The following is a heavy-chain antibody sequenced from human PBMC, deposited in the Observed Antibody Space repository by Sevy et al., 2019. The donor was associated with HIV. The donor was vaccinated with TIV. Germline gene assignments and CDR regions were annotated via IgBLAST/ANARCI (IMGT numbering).Heavy chain of an antibody. Sequence: ASVKVSCKASGYNFNTYGITWVRQAPGQGLEWVGWIGVNNGKTNYAARLQARISMTADTSTSTVYMELRTLTSDDTGMYFCARDSYYYDMHSSYRPPDYWGQGTLVTVSS. J-gene: IGHJ4*02. D-gene: IGHD3-22*01. V-gene: IGHV1-18*01. CDR2: IGVNNGKT. CDR3: ARDSYYYDMHSSYRPPDY. CDR1: GYNFNTYG.